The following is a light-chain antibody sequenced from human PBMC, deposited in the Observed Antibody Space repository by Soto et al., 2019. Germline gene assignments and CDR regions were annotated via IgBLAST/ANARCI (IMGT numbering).Light chain of an antibody. Sequence: DIQMTQSPSTLSASVGDRVTITCRASQNINNGLAWYQQKPGRAPNLLIYKASILESGVPSRFSGSGSGTEFSLTISSLQPDVFPNYFCLFYDSYSYTFGQGTELEIK. V-gene: IGKV1-5*03. J-gene: IGKJ2*01. CDR1: QNINNG. CDR2: KAS. CDR3: LFYDSYSYT.